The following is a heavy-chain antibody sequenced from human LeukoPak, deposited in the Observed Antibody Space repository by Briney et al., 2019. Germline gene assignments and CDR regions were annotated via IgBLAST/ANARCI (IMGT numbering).Heavy chain of an antibody. V-gene: IGHV3-30*02. CDR3: AKDRGYSSSWCDY. CDR1: GFTFSSYG. J-gene: IGHJ4*02. CDR2: IRYDGGNK. D-gene: IGHD6-13*01. Sequence: GGSLRLSCAASGFTFSSYGMHWVRQAPGKGLEWVAFIRYDGGNKYYADSVKGRFTISRDNSKNTLYLQMNSLRAEDTAVYYCAKDRGYSSSWCDYWGQGTLVTVSS.